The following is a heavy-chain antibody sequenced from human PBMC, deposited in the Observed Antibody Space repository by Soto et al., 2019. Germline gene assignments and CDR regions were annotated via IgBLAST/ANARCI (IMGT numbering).Heavy chain of an antibody. J-gene: IGHJ6*02. Sequence: SETLSLTCAVSGGSISSSNWWSWVRQPPGKGLEWIGEIYHSGSTTYNPSLKSRVTISVDKSKNQFSLKLSSLTAADTAVYYCARVPVFWSGYPMYYYGMDVWGQVTTVTVSS. CDR1: GGSISSSNW. CDR3: ARVPVFWSGYPMYYYGMDV. CDR2: IYHSGST. D-gene: IGHD3-3*01. V-gene: IGHV4-4*02.